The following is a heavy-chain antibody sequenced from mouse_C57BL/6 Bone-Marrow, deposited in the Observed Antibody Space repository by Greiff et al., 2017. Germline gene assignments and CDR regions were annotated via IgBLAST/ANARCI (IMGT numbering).Heavy chain of an antibody. V-gene: IGHV1-55*01. CDR2: IYPGSGST. J-gene: IGHJ2*01. CDR3: ARIYYGNYVFDY. CDR1: GYTFTSYW. D-gene: IGHD2-1*01. Sequence: QVQLQQPGAELVKPGASVKMSCKASGYTFTSYWIPWVKQRPGQGLEWIGDIYPGSGSTNYNEKFKSKATLTVDTSSSTAYMQLSSLTSEDSAVYYCARIYYGNYVFDYWGQGTTLTVSS.